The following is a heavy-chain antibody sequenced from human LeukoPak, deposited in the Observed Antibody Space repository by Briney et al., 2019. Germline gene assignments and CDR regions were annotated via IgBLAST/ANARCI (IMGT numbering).Heavy chain of an antibody. D-gene: IGHD6-19*01. CDR2: ISWNSGSI. J-gene: IGHJ4*02. V-gene: IGHV3-9*01. CDR1: GFTFDDYA. Sequence: GGSLRLSCAASGFTFDDYAMHWVRQAPGKGLEWVSGISWNSGSIGYADSVKGRFTISRDNAKNSLYLQMNSLRAEDTAVYYCAKDRWLGYFDYWGQGTLVTVSS. CDR3: AKDRWLGYFDY.